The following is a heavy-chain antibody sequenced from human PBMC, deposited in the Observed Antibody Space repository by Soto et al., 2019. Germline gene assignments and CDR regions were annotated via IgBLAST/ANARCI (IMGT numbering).Heavy chain of an antibody. D-gene: IGHD2-21*02. Sequence: QVQLVESGGGVVQPGRSLRLSCAASGFIFSTYGMHWVRQAPGKGLEWVAVIWYDGSNKYYADSEKGRFTISRDNSKNTLYLQMNSLRAEDTAVYYCARDGIPYCGGDCYFDYWGQGTLVTVSS. CDR3: ARDGIPYCGGDCYFDY. J-gene: IGHJ4*02. CDR1: GFIFSTYG. V-gene: IGHV3-33*01. CDR2: IWYDGSNK.